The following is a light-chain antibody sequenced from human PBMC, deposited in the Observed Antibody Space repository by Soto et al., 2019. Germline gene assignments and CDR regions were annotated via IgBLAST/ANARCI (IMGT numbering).Light chain of an antibody. CDR1: RSDVGGYNF. V-gene: IGLV2-11*01. Sequence: QSALTQPRSVSGSPGQSVTISCTGTRSDVGGYNFVSWYQQHPGKAPKLMIYDVSKRPTGVPDRFSGSKSGNTASLTISGLQAEDEAGYYCCSYAGSYTWVFGTGTKLTVL. CDR3: CSYAGSYTWV. CDR2: DVS. J-gene: IGLJ1*01.